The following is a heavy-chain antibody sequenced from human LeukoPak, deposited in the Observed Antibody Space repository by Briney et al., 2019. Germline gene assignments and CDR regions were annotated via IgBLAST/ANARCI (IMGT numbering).Heavy chain of an antibody. D-gene: IGHD3-10*01. CDR2: IYYSGST. CDR1: GGSISSYY. CDR3: ARGARLSSGGIFDD. V-gene: IGHV4-59*12. Sequence: KASETLSLTCTVSGGSISSYYWSWIRQPPGKGLEWIGYIYYSGSTNYNPSLKSRGTLSLDTSKNQFSLKLTSVNAADTAMYFCARGARLSSGGIFDDWGQGILVTVSS. J-gene: IGHJ4*02.